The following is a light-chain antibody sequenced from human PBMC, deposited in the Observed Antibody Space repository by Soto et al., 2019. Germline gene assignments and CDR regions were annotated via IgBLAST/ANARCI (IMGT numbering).Light chain of an antibody. Sequence: QSVLTQPPSASGTPGQRVTISCSGSSSNIGSNTVNWYQQLPGTAPNLLIYSNNQRPSGVPDRFSGSKSGTSDSLAISGLQSEDEADYYCAAWDESLNGVVFGGGTKLTVL. CDR3: AAWDESLNGVV. CDR2: SNN. J-gene: IGLJ2*01. V-gene: IGLV1-44*01. CDR1: SSNIGSNT.